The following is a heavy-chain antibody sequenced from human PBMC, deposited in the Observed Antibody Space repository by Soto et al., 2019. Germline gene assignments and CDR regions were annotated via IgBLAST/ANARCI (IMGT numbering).Heavy chain of an antibody. V-gene: IGHV1-8*01. CDR2: MSPNSGNT. CDR1: GYTFTSYD. Sequence: QVQLVQSGAEVRKPGASVKVSCKASGYTFTSYDINWVRQATGQGLEYLGWMSPNSGNTGYVQKFQGRVTMTWDTSIPTADMELSSLRSEDTAVYFCARGVKYGAYSRWFDPWGQGTLVTVSS. CDR3: ARGVKYGAYSRWFDP. D-gene: IGHD4-17*01. J-gene: IGHJ5*02.